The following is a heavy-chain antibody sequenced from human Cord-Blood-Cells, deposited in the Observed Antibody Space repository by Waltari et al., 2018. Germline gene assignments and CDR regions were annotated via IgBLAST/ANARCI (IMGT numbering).Heavy chain of an antibody. V-gene: IGHV1-2*02. CDR3: ARDIERAELGIGY. CDR2: INPNSGGT. CDR1: GYTFNGYS. Sequence: QVQLVQSGAEVKKPGASVKVSCKASGYTFNGYSMHWVRKAPGQGLEWMGWINPNSGGTNYAQKFQGRVTMTRDTSISTAYMELSRLRSDDTAVYYCARDIERAELGIGYWGQGTLVTVSS. D-gene: IGHD7-27*01. J-gene: IGHJ4*02.